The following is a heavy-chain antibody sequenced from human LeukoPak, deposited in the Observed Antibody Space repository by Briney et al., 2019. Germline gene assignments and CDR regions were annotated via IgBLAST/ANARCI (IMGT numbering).Heavy chain of an antibody. CDR3: ARGIYSNHNWFDP. V-gene: IGHV1-69*13. D-gene: IGHD4-11*01. CDR2: IIPIFGTA. CDR1: GGTFSSYA. Sequence: VASVKVSCKASGGTFSSYAISWVRQAPGQGLEWMGGIIPIFGTANYAQKFQGRVTITADESTSTAYMELNSLRSEDTAVYYCARGIYSNHNWFDPWGQGTLVTVSS. J-gene: IGHJ5*02.